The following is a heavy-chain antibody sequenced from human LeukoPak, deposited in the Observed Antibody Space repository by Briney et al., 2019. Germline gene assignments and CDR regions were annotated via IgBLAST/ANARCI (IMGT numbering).Heavy chain of an antibody. CDR3: ARECGSGYYDRTGCGMDV. D-gene: IGHD3-22*01. J-gene: IGHJ6*02. CDR2: IYYSGST. CDR1: GGSISSGDYY. Sequence: SETLSLTCTVSGGSISSGDYYWSWIRQPPGKGLEWIGYIYYSGSTYYNPSLKSRVTISVDTSKNQFSLKLSSVTAADTAVYYCARECGSGYYDRTGCGMDVWGQGTTVTVSS. V-gene: IGHV4-30-4*01.